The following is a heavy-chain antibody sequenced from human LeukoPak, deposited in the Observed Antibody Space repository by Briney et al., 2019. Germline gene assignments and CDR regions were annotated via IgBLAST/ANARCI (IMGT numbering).Heavy chain of an antibody. CDR1: GLTFSNYA. J-gene: IGHJ4*02. CDR2: ISDSGGST. V-gene: IGHV3-23*01. D-gene: IGHD2-15*01. Sequence: PGGSRRLSCAASGLTFSNYAMSWVRKAPGKGLEWVSAISDSGGSTYYADSVKGRFTISRDNSKNTLYLQMNSLRAEDTAVFYCAKGLLSRYCSGGSCYFDYWGQGTLVTVSS. CDR3: AKGLLSRYCSGGSCYFDY.